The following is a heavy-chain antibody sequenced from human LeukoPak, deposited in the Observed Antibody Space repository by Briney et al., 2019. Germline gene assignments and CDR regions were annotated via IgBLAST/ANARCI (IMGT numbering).Heavy chain of an antibody. J-gene: IGHJ4*02. D-gene: IGHD3-3*01. V-gene: IGHV3-21*01. CDR2: ISSSSSYI. CDR1: GFTFSSYS. CDR3: ARNDDFWSGYFY. Sequence: GGPLRLSCAASGFTFSSYSMNWVRQAPGKGLEWVSSISSSSSYIYYADSVKGRFTISRDNAKNSLYLQMNSLRAEDTAVYYCARNDDFWSGYFYWGLGTLVTVSS.